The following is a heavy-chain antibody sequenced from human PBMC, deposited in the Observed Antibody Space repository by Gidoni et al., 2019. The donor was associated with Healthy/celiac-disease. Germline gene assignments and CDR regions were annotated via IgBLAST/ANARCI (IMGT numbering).Heavy chain of an antibody. V-gene: IGHV4-39*01. CDR1: GGSISSSSYY. J-gene: IGHJ4*02. CDR2: IYYSGST. CDR3: ARVVPRGGGEYFDY. D-gene: IGHD2-15*01. Sequence: QLQLQESGPGLVKPSETLSLTCTVSGGSISSSSYYWGWIRQPPGKGLEWIGSIYYSGSTYYNPSLKSRVTISVDTSKNQFSLKLSSVTAADTAVYYCARVVPRGGGEYFDYWGQGTLVTVSS.